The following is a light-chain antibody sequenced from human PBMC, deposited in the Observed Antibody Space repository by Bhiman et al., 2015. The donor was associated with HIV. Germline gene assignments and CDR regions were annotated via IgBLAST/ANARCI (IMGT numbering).Light chain of an antibody. V-gene: IGLV3-1*01. J-gene: IGLJ1*01. CDR2: QDT. CDR3: QAWDSSTSV. CDR1: ALPKQY. Sequence: SYELTQPPSVSVSPGQTARITCSGDALPKQYAYWYQQKAGQSPVLVIYQDTKRPSGIPERFSGSNSGNTATLTISGTQAMDEADYYCQAWDSSTSVFGTGTKVTVL.